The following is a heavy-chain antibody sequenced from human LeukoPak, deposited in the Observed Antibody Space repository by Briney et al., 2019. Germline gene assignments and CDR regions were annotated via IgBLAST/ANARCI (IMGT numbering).Heavy chain of an antibody. CDR3: ARLPLDSSGNHDAFDI. V-gene: IGHV4-59*08. Sequence: SETLSLTCTVSRGSISSYYWSWIRQPPGKGLEWIGYIYHSGITNYNPSLKSRVTISVDTSKNQFSLNLSSVTAADTAMYYCARLPLDSSGNHDAFDIWGQGTMVTVSS. CDR2: IYHSGIT. J-gene: IGHJ3*02. D-gene: IGHD3-22*01. CDR1: RGSISSYY.